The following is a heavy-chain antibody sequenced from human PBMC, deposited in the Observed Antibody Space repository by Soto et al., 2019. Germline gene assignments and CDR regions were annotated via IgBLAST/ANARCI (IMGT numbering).Heavy chain of an antibody. Sequence: GGSLRLSCAASGFTFSSYSMNWVRQAPGKGLEWVSYISASSSAIYYADSVRGRFTISRDNAKNSLYLQMNSLRAEDTAVYYCARAWSGYYMDVWGKGTTVTVSS. D-gene: IGHD3-3*01. CDR3: ARAWSGYYMDV. J-gene: IGHJ6*03. V-gene: IGHV3-48*01. CDR2: ISASSSAI. CDR1: GFTFSSYS.